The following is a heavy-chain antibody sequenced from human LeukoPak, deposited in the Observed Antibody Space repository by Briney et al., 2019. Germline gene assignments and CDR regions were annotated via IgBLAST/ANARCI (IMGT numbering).Heavy chain of an antibody. CDR3: AVAGARYSDTGGLYAFDF. D-gene: IGHD2-8*02. Sequence: SSETLSLTCTVSGASTSSASHFWGWIRQPPGKGLEWIGTIYYSGRPYFNPSLNSRVTISVDASKNQFSLKLNSVTAADTAVYYCAVAGARYSDTGGLYAFDFWGRGTMVTVSS. CDR2: IYYSGRP. J-gene: IGHJ3*01. CDR1: GASTSSASHF. V-gene: IGHV4-39*01.